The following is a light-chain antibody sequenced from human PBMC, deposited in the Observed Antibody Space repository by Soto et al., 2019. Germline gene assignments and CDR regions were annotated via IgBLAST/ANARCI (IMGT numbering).Light chain of an antibody. CDR3: QQSALLPRT. Sequence: DIQMTQSPSSLSASVGERVTISCQASQDMYNHLNWYQQTPGKAPKLLIYAASALEEGVPSRSSGGPSGRDFTFTITSLQPEDSATYYCQQSALLPRTFGQGTKLEI. V-gene: IGKV1-33*01. CDR2: AAS. J-gene: IGKJ2*01. CDR1: QDMYNH.